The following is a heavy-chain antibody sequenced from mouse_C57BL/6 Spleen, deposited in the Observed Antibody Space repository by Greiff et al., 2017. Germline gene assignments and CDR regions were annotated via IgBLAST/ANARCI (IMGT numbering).Heavy chain of an antibody. J-gene: IGHJ1*03. V-gene: IGHV1-9*01. CDR1: GYTFTGYW. CDR2: ILPGSGST. Sequence: QVQLQQSGAELMKPGASVKLSCKATGYTFTGYWIEWVKQRPGHGLEWIGEILPGSGSTNYTEKFKCKATFTADTSSNTAYMQLSRLTTEDSAIYYGARSDDYDDGYWYCDVWGTGTTVTVSS. CDR3: ARSDDYDDGYWYCDV. D-gene: IGHD2-4*01.